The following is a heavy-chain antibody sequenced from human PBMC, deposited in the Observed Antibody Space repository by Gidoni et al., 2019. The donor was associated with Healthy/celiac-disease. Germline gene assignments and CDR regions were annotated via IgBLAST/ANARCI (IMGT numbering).Heavy chain of an antibody. CDR2: ISYDGSNK. CDR3: AKESGPIRRPYYFDY. V-gene: IGHV3-30*18. CDR1: GFTFSSYG. J-gene: IGHJ4*02. Sequence: QVQLVESGGGVVQPGRSLRLSCAASGFTFSSYGMHWVRQAPGKGLEWVAVISYDGSNKYYADSVKGRFTISRDNSKNTLYLQMNSLRAEDTAVYYCAKESGPIRRPYYFDYWGQGTLVTVSS. D-gene: IGHD3-10*01.